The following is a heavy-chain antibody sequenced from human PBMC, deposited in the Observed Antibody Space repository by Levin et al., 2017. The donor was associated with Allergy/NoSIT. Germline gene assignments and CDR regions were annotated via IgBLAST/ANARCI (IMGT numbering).Heavy chain of an antibody. CDR3: AKGYGSGSSRYYFDC. D-gene: IGHD3-10*01. J-gene: IGHJ4*02. Sequence: SCAASGFTFSTYAMTWVRQAPGKGLEWVSTIRASGGSTYYADSVRGRFTISRDTSKNTLYLQMNSLGAEDTAVYYCAKGYGSGSSRYYFDCWGQGTLVTVSS. V-gene: IGHV3-23*01. CDR1: GFTFSTYA. CDR2: IRASGGST.